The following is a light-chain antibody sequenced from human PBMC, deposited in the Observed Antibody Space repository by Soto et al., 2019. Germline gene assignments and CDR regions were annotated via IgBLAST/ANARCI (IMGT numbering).Light chain of an antibody. CDR1: QAISDY. CDR2: RAS. V-gene: IGKV1-16*01. J-gene: IGKJ4*01. Sequence: DIQMTQSPSSVSASVGDRVTITCRASQAISDYLAWFPQKPGKAPKSLIYRASTLQGGVPSRFSGSGSGTDFTLTISSLQPEDFATYYCQQFHTWPRTFGGGNKVEIK. CDR3: QQFHTWPRT.